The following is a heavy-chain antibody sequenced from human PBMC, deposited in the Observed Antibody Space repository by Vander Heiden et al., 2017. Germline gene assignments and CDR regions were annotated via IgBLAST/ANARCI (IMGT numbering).Heavy chain of an antibody. J-gene: IGHJ6*02. CDR3: ASKYYDFWSGYYWSGMDV. CDR1: GFTFPSYA. CDR2: ISGSGGST. V-gene: IGHV3-23*01. Sequence: EVQLLESGGGLVQPGGSLRLSCAASGFTFPSYAMSWGRQAPGKGLQWVVAISGSGGSTYYADSVKGRFTISRDNSKNTLYLQMNSLRAEDTAVYYCASKYYDFWSGYYWSGMDVWGQGTTVTVSS. D-gene: IGHD3-3*01.